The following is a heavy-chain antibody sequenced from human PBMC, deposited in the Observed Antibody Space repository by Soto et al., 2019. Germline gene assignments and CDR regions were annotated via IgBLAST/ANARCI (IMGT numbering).Heavy chain of an antibody. V-gene: IGHV4-30-4*01. Sequence: QVQLQESGPGLVKPSQTLSLTCTVSGGSISSGDYYWSWIRQPPGKGLEWIGYIYYSGSTYYNPSLKSRVTITVDTSKIQFSLKLSSVTAADTAVYCCASVDTAMVTVDYWGQGTLVTVSS. J-gene: IGHJ4*02. D-gene: IGHD5-18*01. CDR2: IYYSGST. CDR1: GGSISSGDYY. CDR3: ASVDTAMVTVDY.